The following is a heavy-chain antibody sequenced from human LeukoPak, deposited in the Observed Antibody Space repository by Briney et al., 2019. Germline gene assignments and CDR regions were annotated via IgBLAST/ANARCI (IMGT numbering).Heavy chain of an antibody. CDR1: GFTFNTYA. CDR2: ISGSGGST. V-gene: IGHV3-23*01. D-gene: IGHD3-10*01. CDR3: AKFSRSYFYYYYGMDV. J-gene: IGHJ6*02. Sequence: SGGSLRLSCAASGFTFNTYAMSWVRQAPGKGLEWVSAISGSGGSTYYADSVKGRFTISRDNSKNTLYLQMNSLRAEDTAVYYCAKFSRSYFYYYYGMDVWGQGTTVTVSS.